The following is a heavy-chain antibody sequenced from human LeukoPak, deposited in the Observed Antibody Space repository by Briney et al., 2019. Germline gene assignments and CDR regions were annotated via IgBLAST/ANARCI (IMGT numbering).Heavy chain of an antibody. V-gene: IGHV4-4*07. CDR1: GASVSSYY. Sequence: SETLSLTCSVSGASVSSYYWSWIRQPAGKGLEWIGRIYTSGSTSYNPSLKSRVTMSVDTSKNQFSLKLTSVNAADTALYYCTRDNGGDWYAFDIWGQGTVVTVSS. D-gene: IGHD2-21*02. CDR3: TRDNGGDWYAFDI. CDR2: IYTSGST. J-gene: IGHJ3*02.